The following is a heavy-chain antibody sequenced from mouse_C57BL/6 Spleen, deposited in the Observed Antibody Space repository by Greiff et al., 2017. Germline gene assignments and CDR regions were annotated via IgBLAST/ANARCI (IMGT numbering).Heavy chain of an antibody. J-gene: IGHJ2*01. Sequence: QVQLQQSGAELVRPGTSVKVSCKASGYAFTNYLIEWVKQRPGQGLEWIGVINPGSGGTNYNEKFKGKATLTADKSSSTAYMQLSSLTSEDSAVYFCARDYDYYFDYWGQGTTLTVSS. CDR1: GYAFTNYL. CDR2: INPGSGGT. D-gene: IGHD2-4*01. V-gene: IGHV1-54*01. CDR3: ARDYDYYFDY.